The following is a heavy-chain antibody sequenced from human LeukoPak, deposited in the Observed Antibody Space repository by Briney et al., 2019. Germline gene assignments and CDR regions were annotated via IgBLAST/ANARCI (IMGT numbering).Heavy chain of an antibody. D-gene: IGHD2-2*01. Sequence: GASVKVSCKXSGGTFSSYAISWVRQAPGQGLEWMGGIIPIFGTANYAQKFQGRVTITADESTSTAYMELSSLRSEDTAVYYCARDVHCSSTSCGPANWGQGTQVTVSS. CDR1: GGTFSSYA. V-gene: IGHV1-69*13. CDR3: ARDVHCSSTSCGPAN. J-gene: IGHJ4*02. CDR2: IIPIFGTA.